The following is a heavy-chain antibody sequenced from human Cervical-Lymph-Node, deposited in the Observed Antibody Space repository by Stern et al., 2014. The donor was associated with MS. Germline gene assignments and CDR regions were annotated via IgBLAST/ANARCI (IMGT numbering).Heavy chain of an antibody. Sequence: QVQLVQSGAEVKKPGASAKVSCKASGYPFTSYYMHWVRQAPGQGLEWMVLINPSGGSASYAQKFQGRFTMTRDTSTSTLYMELSSLRSEDTAVYYCARDPGWNYDFWSGDYGPTPTGGGMDVWGQGTTVIVSS. J-gene: IGHJ6*02. CDR1: GYPFTSYY. CDR3: ARDPGWNYDFWSGDYGPTPTGGGMDV. CDR2: INPSGGSA. V-gene: IGHV1-46*01. D-gene: IGHD3-3*01.